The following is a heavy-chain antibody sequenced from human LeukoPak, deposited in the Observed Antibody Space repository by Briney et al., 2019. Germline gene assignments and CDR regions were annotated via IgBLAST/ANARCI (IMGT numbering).Heavy chain of an antibody. CDR2: IYYSGST. Sequence: PSETLSLTCTVSGGSISSYYWSWIRQPPGKGLEWIGYIYYSGSTNYNPSLKSRVTISVDTSKNQFSLKLSSVTAADTAVYYCARGAPRYCSGGSCYYHYFDYWGQGTLVTVSS. D-gene: IGHD2-15*01. J-gene: IGHJ4*02. CDR1: GGSISSYY. V-gene: IGHV4-59*12. CDR3: ARGAPRYCSGGSCYYHYFDY.